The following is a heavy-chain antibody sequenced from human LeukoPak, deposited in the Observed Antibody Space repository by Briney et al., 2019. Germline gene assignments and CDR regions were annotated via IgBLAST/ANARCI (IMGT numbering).Heavy chain of an antibody. D-gene: IGHD6-13*01. Sequence: SETLSLTCTVSGGSISSYHWSWIRQPPGKGLECIGYIYYSGSAHYNPSLKSRVTISVDTSKNQFSLKLTSATAADTALYYCAIRFGRLEAGGTPFDSWGQGTLVTVSS. CDR1: GGSISSYH. V-gene: IGHV4-59*12. J-gene: IGHJ4*02. CDR2: IYYSGSA. CDR3: AIRFGRLEAGGTPFDS.